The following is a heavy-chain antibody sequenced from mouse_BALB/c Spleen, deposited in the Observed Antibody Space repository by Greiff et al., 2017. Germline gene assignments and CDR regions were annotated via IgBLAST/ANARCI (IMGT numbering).Heavy chain of an antibody. CDR3: TIYDYDGRFDY. Sequence: QVQLQQSGAELAKPGASVKMSCKASGYTFTSYWMHWVKQRPGQGLEWIGYINPSTGYTEYNQKFKDKATLTADKSSSTAYMQLSSLTNEDSAVYYCTIYDYDGRFDYWGQGTTLTVSS. J-gene: IGHJ2*01. D-gene: IGHD2-4*01. CDR2: INPSTGYT. CDR1: GYTFTSYW. V-gene: IGHV1-7*01.